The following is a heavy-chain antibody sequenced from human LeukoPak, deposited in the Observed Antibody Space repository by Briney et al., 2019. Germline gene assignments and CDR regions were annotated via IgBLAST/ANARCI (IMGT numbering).Heavy chain of an antibody. J-gene: IGHJ4*02. CDR1: GGSFSGYY. V-gene: IGHV4-34*01. Sequence: SETLSLTCAVYGGSFSGYYWTWIRQPPGKGLEWIGEINHSGSTNYNPSLKSRVTISVDTSKNQFSLKVNSVTAADKAVYYCARRPSIAVPAYGPNFDFWGRGTLVTISS. CDR3: ARRPSIAVPAYGPNFDF. CDR2: INHSGST. D-gene: IGHD6-19*01.